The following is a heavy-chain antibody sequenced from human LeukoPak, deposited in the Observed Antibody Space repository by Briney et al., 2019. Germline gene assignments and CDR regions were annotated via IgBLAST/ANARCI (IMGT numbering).Heavy chain of an antibody. CDR3: AKDLSHYDFWSGYYTGPIGEFDY. CDR2: ISGSGGGT. D-gene: IGHD3-3*01. CDR1: GFTFSSYA. Sequence: GGSLRLSCAASGFTFSSYAMSWVRQAPGKGLEWVSAISGSGGGTYYADSVKGRFTISRDNSKNTLYLQMNSLRAEDTAVYYCAKDLSHYDFWSGYYTGPIGEFDYWAREPWSPSPQ. J-gene: IGHJ4*02. V-gene: IGHV3-23*01.